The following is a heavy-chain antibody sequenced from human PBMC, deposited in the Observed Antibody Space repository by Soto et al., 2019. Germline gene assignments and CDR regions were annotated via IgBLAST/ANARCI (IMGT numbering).Heavy chain of an antibody. CDR2: ISSSSSYI. V-gene: IGHV3-21*01. CDR3: ARDFGITMVRGVITPGYYFDY. J-gene: IGHJ4*02. Sequence: EVQLVESGGGLVKPGGSLRLSCAASGFTFSSYSMNWVRQAPGKGLEWVSSISSSSSYIYYADSVKGRFTISRDNAKNSLYLQMNSLRAEDTAVYYCARDFGITMVRGVITPGYYFDYWGQGTLVTVSS. CDR1: GFTFSSYS. D-gene: IGHD3-10*01.